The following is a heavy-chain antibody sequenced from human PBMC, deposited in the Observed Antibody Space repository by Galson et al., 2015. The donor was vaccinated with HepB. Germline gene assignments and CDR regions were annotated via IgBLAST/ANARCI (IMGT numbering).Heavy chain of an antibody. CDR2: VNSDGSGT. J-gene: IGHJ4*02. D-gene: IGHD1-14*01. CDR3: ARGLIGSEDY. CDR1: GFTFSNYW. V-gene: IGHV3-74*01. Sequence: SLRLSCAASGFTFSNYWMHWVRQAPGKGLAWVSRVNSDGSGTNYAASVKGRFTISRDNAKNTPYLQMSSLRAEDTAVYYCARGLIGSEDYWGQGTLVTVSS.